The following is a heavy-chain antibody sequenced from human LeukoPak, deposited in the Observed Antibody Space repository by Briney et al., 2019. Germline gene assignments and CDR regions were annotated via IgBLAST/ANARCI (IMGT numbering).Heavy chain of an antibody. J-gene: IGHJ4*02. V-gene: IGHV4-59*08. CDR1: GGSNSSYY. D-gene: IGHD4-17*01. CDR3: ARHDYGDYVYFDY. CDR2: IYYSGST. Sequence: SETLSLTCTVSGGSNSSYYWSWIRQPPGKGLEWIGYIYYSGSTNYNPSLKSRVTISVDTSKNQFSLKLSSVTAADTAVYYCARHDYGDYVYFDYWGQGTLVTVSS.